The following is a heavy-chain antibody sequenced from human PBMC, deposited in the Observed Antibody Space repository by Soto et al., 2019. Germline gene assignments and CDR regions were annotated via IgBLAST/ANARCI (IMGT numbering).Heavy chain of an antibody. D-gene: IGHD5-12*01. CDR3: AGAPPGGWLRF. CDR2: INHSGST. CDR1: GGSFSSYY. V-gene: IGHV4-34*02. Sequence: QVQLQQWGAGLLKPSETLSLTCAVYGGSFSSYYWTWIRQPPGKGLEWIGEINHSGSTNYNPSLKCRVTITIDASPNLFSLKLSSVPADDTAVHYWAGAPPGGWLRFWGRGTLVTVSS. J-gene: IGHJ2*01.